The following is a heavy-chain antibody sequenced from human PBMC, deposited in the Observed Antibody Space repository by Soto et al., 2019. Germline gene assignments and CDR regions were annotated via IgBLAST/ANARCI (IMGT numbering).Heavy chain of an antibody. Sequence: PSETLSLTCTVSVGSISSYYWSWIRQPPGKGLEWIGYIYYSGSTDYNPSLKSRVTISVDTSKNQFSLKLSSVTAADTAVYYCARSIRWFGELFPMDYYYYMDVWGKGTTVTVSS. CDR2: IYYSGST. CDR3: ARSIRWFGELFPMDYYYYMDV. CDR1: VGSISSYY. D-gene: IGHD3-10*01. J-gene: IGHJ6*03. V-gene: IGHV4-59*01.